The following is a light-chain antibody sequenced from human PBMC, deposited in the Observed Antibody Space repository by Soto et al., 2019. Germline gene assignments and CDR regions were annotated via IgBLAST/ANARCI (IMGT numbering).Light chain of an antibody. J-gene: IGKJ2*01. Sequence: EIVLTQSPGTLSLSPGERATLSCRASQSVSSSYLAWYQQKPGQAPRLLIYGASSRATGIPDRFSGSGSGTDFTLTISRLETADFAVYYCQQYGSSPLMYTFGQGTKLEIK. CDR2: GAS. CDR1: QSVSSSY. CDR3: QQYGSSPLMYT. V-gene: IGKV3-20*01.